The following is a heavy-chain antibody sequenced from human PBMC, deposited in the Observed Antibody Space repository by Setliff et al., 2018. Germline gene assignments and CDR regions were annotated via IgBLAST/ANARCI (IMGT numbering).Heavy chain of an antibody. V-gene: IGHV3-7*01. CDR2: IKQDGSEK. D-gene: IGHD3-3*01. CDR1: GFTFTSYW. CDR3: ARDATYYDFWSDYSPDAFDI. J-gene: IGHJ3*02. Sequence: GGSLRLSCEASGFTFTSYWVSWVRQAPGKGLEWVANIKQDGSEKYYVDSVKGRFAISRDNAKNSLYLQMNSLRAEDTAMYYCARDATYYDFWSDYSPDAFDIWGQGTMVTVSS.